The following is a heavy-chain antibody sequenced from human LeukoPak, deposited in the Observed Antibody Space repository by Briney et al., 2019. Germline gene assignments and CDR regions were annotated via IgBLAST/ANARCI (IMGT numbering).Heavy chain of an antibody. J-gene: IGHJ4*02. Sequence: GGSLRLSCAASGFTVSTNYMSWVRQAPGKGLEWVSRISGDGSMTNYADSVKGRFTISRDNAKNTVYLQMNSLRAEDTAVYYCARYSSSSGGASHYLDYWGQGTLVTVSS. CDR3: ARYSSSSGGASHYLDY. CDR2: ISGDGSMT. D-gene: IGHD6-6*01. V-gene: IGHV3-74*01. CDR1: GFTVSTNY.